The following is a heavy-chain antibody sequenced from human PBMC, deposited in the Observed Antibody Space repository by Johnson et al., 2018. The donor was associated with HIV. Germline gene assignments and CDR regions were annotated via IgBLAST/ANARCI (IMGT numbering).Heavy chain of an antibody. CDR2: IKQDGSDQ. CDR1: GFTFSTYW. CDR3: ARPYYVISDYYLYSFDI. J-gene: IGHJ3*02. V-gene: IGHV3-7*01. Sequence: EVLLVESGGGLVQPGGSLRLSCAASGFTFSTYWMSWVRQAPGRGLEWVASIKQDGSDQYSVDSVKGRFTISRDNAKNSLYLQMNSLRAEDTAVYYCARPYYVISDYYLYSFDIWGQGTMVAVSS. D-gene: IGHD3-22*01.